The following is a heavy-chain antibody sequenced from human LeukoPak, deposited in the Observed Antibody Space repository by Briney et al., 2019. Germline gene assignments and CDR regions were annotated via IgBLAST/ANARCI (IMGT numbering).Heavy chain of an antibody. D-gene: IGHD3-9*01. V-gene: IGHV3-11*04. J-gene: IGHJ4*02. Sequence: GGSLRLSCAASGLTFSDYYMGWIRQAPGKGLEWVSYISSSGSTIYYADSVKGGFTISRDNAKNSLYLQMNSLRAEDTAVYYCAREYYDILTGYYNVMMFDYWGQGTLVTVSS. CDR1: GLTFSDYY. CDR2: ISSSGSTI. CDR3: AREYYDILTGYYNVMMFDY.